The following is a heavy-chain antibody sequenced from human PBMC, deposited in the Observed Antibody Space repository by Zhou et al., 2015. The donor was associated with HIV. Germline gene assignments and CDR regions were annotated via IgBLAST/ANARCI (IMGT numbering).Heavy chain of an antibody. CDR2: IIPIFGTA. J-gene: IGHJ6*02. D-gene: IGHD6-13*01. CDR3: ARDRIAAVLAGYYYGMDV. CDR1: GDTFRNYD. V-gene: IGHV1-69*01. Sequence: QVQLVQSGTEVKKPGSSVKVSCKASGDTFRNYDISWVRQAPGQGLEWMGGIIPIFGTANYAQKFQGRVTITADESTSTAYMELSSLRSEDTAVYYCARDRIAAVLAGYYYGMDVWGQGTTVTVSS.